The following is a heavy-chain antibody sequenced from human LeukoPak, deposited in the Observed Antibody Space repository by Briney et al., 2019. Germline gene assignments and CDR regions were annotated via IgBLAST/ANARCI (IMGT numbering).Heavy chain of an antibody. D-gene: IGHD6-19*01. J-gene: IGHJ4*02. CDR3: ARWAVAGTHLDY. CDR1: GGSISSGGYY. CDR2: IYHSGST. Sequence: SETLSLTCTVSGGSISSGGYYWSWIRQPPGKGLEWIGYIYHSGSTYYNPSLKSRVTISVDRSKNQFSLKLSSVTAADTAVYYCARWAVAGTHLDYWGQGTLVTVSS. V-gene: IGHV4-30-2*01.